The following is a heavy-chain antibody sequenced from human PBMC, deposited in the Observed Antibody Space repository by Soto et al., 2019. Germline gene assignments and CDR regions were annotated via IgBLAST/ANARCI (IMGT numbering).Heavy chain of an antibody. V-gene: IGHV3-15*01. Sequence: GGSLRLSCAASGFTCSNAWMSWVRQAPGKGLEWVGRIKSKTDGGTTDYAAPVKGRFTISRDDSKNTLYLQMNSLKTEDTAVYYCTTDLISSPVFDYWGQGTLVTVSS. D-gene: IGHD2-8*01. J-gene: IGHJ4*02. CDR1: GFTCSNAW. CDR2: IKSKTDGGTT. CDR3: TTDLISSPVFDY.